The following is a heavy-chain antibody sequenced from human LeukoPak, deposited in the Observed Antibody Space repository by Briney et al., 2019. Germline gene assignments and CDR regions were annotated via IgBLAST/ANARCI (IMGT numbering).Heavy chain of an antibody. J-gene: IGHJ4*02. CDR3: AKDRSRYCSGGSCYFDY. CDR2: ISYDGSNK. CDR1: GFTFSSYG. V-gene: IGHV3-30*18. D-gene: IGHD2-15*01. Sequence: PGGSLRLSCAASGFTFSSYGMHWVRQAPGKGLEWVAVISYDGSNKYYADSVKGRFTISRDNSKNTLYLQMNSLRAEDTAVYYCAKDRSRYCSGGSCYFDYWGQETLVTVSS.